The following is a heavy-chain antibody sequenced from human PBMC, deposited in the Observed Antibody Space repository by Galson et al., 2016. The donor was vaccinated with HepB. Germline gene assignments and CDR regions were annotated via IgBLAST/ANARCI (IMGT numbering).Heavy chain of an antibody. CDR2: INEDGSKK. V-gene: IGHV3-7*01. J-gene: IGHJ1*01. CDR3: VTERRTSSWCF. CDR1: GFTFSTYA. Sequence: SLRLSCAASGFTFSTYAMIWVRQAPGKGPEWMAHINEDGSKKYYVESVKGRFTISRDNAKNSLYLQMDSLRAEDTAVYSCVTERRTSSWCFWGQGTLVTVSS. D-gene: IGHD6-13*01.